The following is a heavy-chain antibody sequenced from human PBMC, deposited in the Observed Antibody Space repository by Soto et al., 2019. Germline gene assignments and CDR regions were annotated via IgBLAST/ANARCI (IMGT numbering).Heavy chain of an antibody. V-gene: IGHV3-23*01. J-gene: IGHJ4*02. D-gene: IGHD3-10*01. CDR2: ISATGGGT. CDR1: GFKFSNYA. Sequence: GGSLRLSCAASGFKFSNYAMSWVRQAPGKGLEWVSLISATGGGTYYADSVKGRFTISRDNSHNTLYLQVHSLTAEDTAVYYCAKDRRGGGNAAFYFDFWGQGGQVTVSS. CDR3: AKDRRGGGNAAFYFDF.